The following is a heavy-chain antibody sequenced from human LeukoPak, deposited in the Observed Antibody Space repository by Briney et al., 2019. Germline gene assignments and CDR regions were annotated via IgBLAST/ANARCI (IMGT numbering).Heavy chain of an antibody. V-gene: IGHV4-39*01. J-gene: IGHJ4*02. CDR1: GGSISSSSYY. D-gene: IGHD6-13*01. Sequence: PSETLSLTCTVSGGSISSSSYYWVWIRQPPGKGLEWIGNIFNSGSTYYNPSLKSRVTISLDTSKNQSFLKVSSVTAADTAVYYCARRRGDSSNFDYWGQGTRVTVSS. CDR2: IFNSGST. CDR3: ARRRGDSSNFDY.